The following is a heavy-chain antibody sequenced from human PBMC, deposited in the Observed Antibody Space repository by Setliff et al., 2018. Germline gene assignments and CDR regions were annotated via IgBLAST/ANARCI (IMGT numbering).Heavy chain of an antibody. CDR1: GGGGSFSAYY. D-gene: IGHD3-16*02. CDR3: ARLESLGDLSLYGLWFDP. V-gene: IGHV4-34*12. CDR2: IFHSGST. Sequence: PSETLSLTCGVSGGGGSFSAYYWSWIRQPPGKGLEWIGQIFHSGSTHYNPSLKSRLTISVDQSKNQFPLKLKSVTAADTAVYYCARLESLGDLSLYGLWFDPWGQGTLVTVSS. J-gene: IGHJ5*02.